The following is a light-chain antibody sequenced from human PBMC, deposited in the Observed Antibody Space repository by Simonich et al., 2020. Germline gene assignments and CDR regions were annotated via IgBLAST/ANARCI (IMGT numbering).Light chain of an antibody. V-gene: IGLV4-69*01. J-gene: IGLJ3*02. CDR2: LNSDGSH. CDR1: SGPRSYA. CDR3: QTWGTGIQV. Sequence: QLVLTQSPSASASLGASVKLTCTLSSGPRSYAIAWHQQQPEKGPRYLMKLNSDGSHSKGDGIPDRFSGSSSGAERYLTISSLQSEDEADYYCQTWGTGIQVFGGGTKLTVL.